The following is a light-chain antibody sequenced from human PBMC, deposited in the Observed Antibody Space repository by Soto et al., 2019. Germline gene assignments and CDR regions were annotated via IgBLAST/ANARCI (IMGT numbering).Light chain of an antibody. J-gene: IGKJ4*01. V-gene: IGKV1-27*01. CDR2: AAS. CDR3: QRYYNAQFT. Sequence: DIQVTQHPSSLSASVGDRVTITCRASQGIKNYLAWYQQKPGETPKLLIYAASTLESGIPPRFSGSGSGTDFTLTINNLQPDDVATYYCQRYYNAQFTFGGGTKGEIK. CDR1: QGIKNY.